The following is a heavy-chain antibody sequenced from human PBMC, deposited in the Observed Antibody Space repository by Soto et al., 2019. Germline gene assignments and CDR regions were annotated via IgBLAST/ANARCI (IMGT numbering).Heavy chain of an antibody. D-gene: IGHD3-16*01. CDR3: ARDRRVMSSADWGWFDP. Sequence: GASVKVSCKASGYTFTSYGISWVRQAPGQGLEWMGWISASNGHPHYAQKLQGRVTMTTDTSTSTAYMELRSRRSDDTAVYYCARDRRVMSSADWGWFDPWGQGTRVTVSS. V-gene: IGHV1-18*01. CDR2: ISASNGHP. CDR1: GYTFTSYG. J-gene: IGHJ5*02.